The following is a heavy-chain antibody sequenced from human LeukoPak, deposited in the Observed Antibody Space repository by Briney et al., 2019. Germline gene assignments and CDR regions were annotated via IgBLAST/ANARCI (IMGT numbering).Heavy chain of an antibody. D-gene: IGHD5-18*01. V-gene: IGHV1-69*13. CDR3: TAMADRYYYYYMDV. CDR1: GGTFSSYA. J-gene: IGHJ6*03. Sequence: SVEVSCKASGGTFSSYAISWVRQAPGQGLEWMGGIIPIFGTANYAQKFQGRVTITADESTSTAYMELSSLRSEDTAVYYCTAMADRYYYYYMDVWGKGTTVTVSS. CDR2: IIPIFGTA.